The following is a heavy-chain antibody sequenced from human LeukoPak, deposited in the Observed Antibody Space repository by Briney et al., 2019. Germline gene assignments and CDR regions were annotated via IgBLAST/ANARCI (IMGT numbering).Heavy chain of an antibody. D-gene: IGHD5-18*01. CDR2: INHSGST. V-gene: IGHV4-34*01. J-gene: IGHJ4*02. Sequence: KASETLSLTCAVYGGSFSGYYWSWIRQPPGKGLEWIGEINHSGSTNYNPSLKSRATISVDTSKNQFSLKLSSVTAADTAVYYCARLPHLWLPFDYWGQGTLVTVSS. CDR1: GGSFSGYY. CDR3: ARLPHLWLPFDY.